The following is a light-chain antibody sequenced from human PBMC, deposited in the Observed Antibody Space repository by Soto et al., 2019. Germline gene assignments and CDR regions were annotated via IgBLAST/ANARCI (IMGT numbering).Light chain of an antibody. V-gene: IGKV3-20*01. CDR3: QQYGGSSYT. J-gene: IGKJ2*01. Sequence: EIVLTQSPGTLSLSPGERATLSCRASQSVSSSYLAWYQQKPGQAPRLLIYEASSRATGIPDRFSGSGSGTDFTLTISRLEPEDFAVYYCQQYGGSSYTFGQGTKLEIK. CDR1: QSVSSSY. CDR2: EAS.